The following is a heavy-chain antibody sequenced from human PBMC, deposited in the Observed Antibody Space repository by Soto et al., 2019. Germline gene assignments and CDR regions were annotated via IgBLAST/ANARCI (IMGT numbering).Heavy chain of an antibody. Sequence: AGGSMRLSCAASGFTFSGSAMHWVRQASGKGLEWVGRIRSKANSYATAYAASVKGRFTISRDDSKNTAYLQMNSLKTEDTAVYYCTRRAGLGSKSAFDIWGQGTMVTVS. CDR3: TRRAGLGSKSAFDI. CDR2: IRSKANSYAT. J-gene: IGHJ3*02. D-gene: IGHD2-2*01. CDR1: GFTFSGSA. V-gene: IGHV3-73*01.